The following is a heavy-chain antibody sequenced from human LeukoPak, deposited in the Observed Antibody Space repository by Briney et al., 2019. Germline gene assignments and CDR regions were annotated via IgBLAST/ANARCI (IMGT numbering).Heavy chain of an antibody. Sequence: PSETLSLTCTVSGGSISSSSYYWGWIRQPPGKGLEWIGSIYYSGSTYYNPSLKSRVTISVDTSKNQFSLKLSSVTAADTAVYYCARDRAPLWFGELLDAFDIWGQGTMVTVSS. D-gene: IGHD3-10*01. CDR1: GGSISSSSYY. V-gene: IGHV4-39*07. CDR3: ARDRAPLWFGELLDAFDI. J-gene: IGHJ3*02. CDR2: IYYSGST.